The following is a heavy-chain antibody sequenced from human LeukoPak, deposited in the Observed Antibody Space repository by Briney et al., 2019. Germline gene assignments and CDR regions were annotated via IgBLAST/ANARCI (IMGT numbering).Heavy chain of an antibody. CDR3: ARGGGYASPNGY. CDR1: GGSISTYY. D-gene: IGHD5-12*01. J-gene: IGHJ4*02. CDR2: IYHSGST. Sequence: SETLSLTCTLSGGSISTYYWSWIRQPPGKGLEWIGYIYHSGSTNYNPSLKSRVTISVDTSKNQFSLKLSSVTAADTAVYYCARGGGYASPNGYWGQGALVTVSS. V-gene: IGHV4-59*01.